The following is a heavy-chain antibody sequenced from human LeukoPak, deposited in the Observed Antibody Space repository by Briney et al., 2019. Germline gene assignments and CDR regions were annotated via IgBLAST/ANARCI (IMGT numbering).Heavy chain of an antibody. CDR1: GGSISSSSYY. CDR2: IHCSGRT. Sequence: SETLSLTCTVSGGSISSSSYYWSWIRQHPGKGLEWIGYIHCSGRTYYNPSLKSRVTISVDTSKNQFSLKLSSVTAADTAVYYCATSPHSMVAGVYYYYYGMDVWGQGTTVTVSS. V-gene: IGHV4-31*03. D-gene: IGHD2-15*01. CDR3: ATSPHSMVAGVYYYYYGMDV. J-gene: IGHJ6*02.